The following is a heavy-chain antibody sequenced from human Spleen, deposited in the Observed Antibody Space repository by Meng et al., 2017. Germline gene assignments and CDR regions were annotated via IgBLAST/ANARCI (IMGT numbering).Heavy chain of an antibody. J-gene: IGHJ4*02. V-gene: IGHV3-48*03. CDR3: AKDAGSSGYLLDY. CDR1: GFTFSSYE. D-gene: IGHD3-22*01. Sequence: GGSLRLSCAASGFTFSSYEMNWVRQAPGKGLEWVSYINPSGNTIYYADSVKGRFTISRDNSKNSLYLQMNSLRAEDTALYYCAKDAGSSGYLLDYWGQGTLVTVSS. CDR2: INPSGNTI.